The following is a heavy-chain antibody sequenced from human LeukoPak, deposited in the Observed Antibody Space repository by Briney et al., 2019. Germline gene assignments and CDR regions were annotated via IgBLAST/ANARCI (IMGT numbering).Heavy chain of an antibody. D-gene: IGHD3-3*01. CDR2: IYHSGST. J-gene: IGHJ5*02. Sequence: SETLSLTCAVSGGSISSSNWGSWVRPPPGKGLEWSGEIYHSGSTNYNPSLKSRVTISVDKSKNHFSLKLSSVTAADTAVYYCARFLEWSTHNHWIDPWGQGTLVTVSS. V-gene: IGHV4-4*02. CDR1: GGSISSSNW. CDR3: ARFLEWSTHNHWIDP.